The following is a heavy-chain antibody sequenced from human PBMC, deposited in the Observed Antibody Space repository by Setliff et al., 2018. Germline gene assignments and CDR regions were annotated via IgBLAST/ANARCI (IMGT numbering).Heavy chain of an antibody. J-gene: IGHJ4*02. CDR3: ASCRFQVPYNY. CDR1: GGSISSYY. Sequence: ASETLSLTCSVSGGSISSYYWSWIRQPPGKGLGWIGYIYYSGSTNYNPSLKSRVTISVDTSKNQFSLKLNSVTAADTGVYYCASCRFQVPYNYWGQGTLVTAPQ. V-gene: IGHV4-59*08. D-gene: IGHD2-2*02. CDR2: IYYSGST.